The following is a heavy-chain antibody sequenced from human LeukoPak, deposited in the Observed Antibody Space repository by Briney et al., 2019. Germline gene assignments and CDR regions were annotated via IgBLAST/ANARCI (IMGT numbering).Heavy chain of an antibody. V-gene: IGHV4-59*01. J-gene: IGHJ4*02. CDR1: GGSINAYY. CDR2: IHYSGTT. D-gene: IGHD6-6*01. Sequence: SETLSLTCTVSGGSINAYYWSWIRQPPGKELEWIGYIHYSGTTNYYPSLKSRVTIALDTSKNQFSLNLNSVTAADTAVYYCARLGTSSSRFFDQWGQGTLVTVSS. CDR3: ARLGTSSSRFFDQ.